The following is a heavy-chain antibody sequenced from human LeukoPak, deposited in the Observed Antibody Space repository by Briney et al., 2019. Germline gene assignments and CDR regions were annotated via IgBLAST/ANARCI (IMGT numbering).Heavy chain of an antibody. CDR1: GGSISGYS. CDR2: FHNSRTT. CDR3: ARGHLGLSP. D-gene: IGHD3-10*01. V-gene: IGHV4-59*01. J-gene: IGHJ5*02. Sequence: SETLSLTCTVSGGSISGYSWTWIRRPPGQGLEWIGYFHNSRTTSYNPSLTGRVTISVDTAMDQISLKLNSVTAADTAVYYCARGHLGLSPWGQGTLVTVSS.